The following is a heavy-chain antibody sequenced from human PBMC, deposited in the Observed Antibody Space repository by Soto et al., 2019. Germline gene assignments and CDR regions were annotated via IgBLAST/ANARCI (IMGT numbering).Heavy chain of an antibody. CDR2: IYYSGNT. CDR3: ARRYGYSFDY. V-gene: IGHV4-59*08. J-gene: IGHJ4*02. D-gene: IGHD1-1*01. CDR1: GGSISSYY. Sequence: QVQLQESGPGLVKPSETLSLTCTVSGGSISSYYWSWIRQPPGKGLEWIGYIYYSGNTNYNPSLKSRVTIPVDTSQNPFSLTLSSMTAADTAVYYCARRYGYSFDYWGQGTLVTVSS.